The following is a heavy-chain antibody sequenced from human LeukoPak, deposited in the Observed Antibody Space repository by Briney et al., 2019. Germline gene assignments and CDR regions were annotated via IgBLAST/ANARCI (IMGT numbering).Heavy chain of an antibody. CDR2: ISGYNGNT. Sequence: ASVKVSCKASGYTFTSYGISWVRQAPGQGLEWMGWISGYNGNTNYAQKLQGRLTMTTDISTSTAYMELRSLTSDDTAVYYCARGYRSSWFDYWGQGTLVTVSS. CDR1: GYTFTSYG. J-gene: IGHJ4*02. D-gene: IGHD6-13*01. CDR3: ARGYRSSWFDY. V-gene: IGHV1-18*01.